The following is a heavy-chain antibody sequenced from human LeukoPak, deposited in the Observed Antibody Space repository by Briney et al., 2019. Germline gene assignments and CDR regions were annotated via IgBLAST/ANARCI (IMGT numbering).Heavy chain of an antibody. CDR1: GYTFTTYY. Sequence: GGSLRLSCAASGYTFTTYYMHWVRQAPGQGPEWMGIINPRGGSTDYAQKFQGRVTMTSDTSTSTVYMELNSLRSEDTAVYFCARVGITAATADNWGQGTLVIVSS. CDR3: ARVGITAATADN. D-gene: IGHD6-25*01. V-gene: IGHV1-46*01. CDR2: INPRGGST. J-gene: IGHJ4*02.